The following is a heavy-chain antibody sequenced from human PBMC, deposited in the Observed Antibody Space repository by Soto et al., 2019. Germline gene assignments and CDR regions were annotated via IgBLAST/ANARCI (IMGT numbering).Heavy chain of an antibody. Sequence: EVQLVESGGGLVKPGGSLRLSCAASGFTFSSYSMNWVRQPPGRGLEWVSSISSSSSYIYYADSVKGRFTISRDNAKNSLYLQMNSLRAEDTAVYYCAREEGIAAAGFDYWGQGTLVTVSS. D-gene: IGHD6-13*01. CDR2: ISSSSSYI. CDR3: AREEGIAAAGFDY. V-gene: IGHV3-21*01. CDR1: GFTFSSYS. J-gene: IGHJ4*02.